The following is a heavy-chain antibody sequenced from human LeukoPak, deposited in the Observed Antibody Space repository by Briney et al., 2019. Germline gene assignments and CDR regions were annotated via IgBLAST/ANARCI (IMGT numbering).Heavy chain of an antibody. CDR2: IIPIFGTA. CDR3: ARDSTWICSSTSCYDDYYGMDV. V-gene: IGHV1-69*13. J-gene: IGHJ6*02. D-gene: IGHD2-2*01. CDR1: GGTFSSYA. Sequence: SVKVSCKASGGTFSSYAISWVRQAPGQGLEWMGGIIPIFGTANYAQKFQGRVTITADESTSTAYMELSSLRSDDTAVYYCARDSTWICSSTSCYDDYYGMDVWGQGTTVTVSS.